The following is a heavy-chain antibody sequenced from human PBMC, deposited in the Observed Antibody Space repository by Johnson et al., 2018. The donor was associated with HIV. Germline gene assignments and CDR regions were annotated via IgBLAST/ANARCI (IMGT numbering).Heavy chain of an antibody. CDR3: AREIVLNGSGWYCIDALDI. D-gene: IGHD6-19*01. J-gene: IGHJ3*02. CDR2: IKQDGSEK. V-gene: IGHV3-7*01. Sequence: VQLVESGGGLVQPGGSLRLSCAASGFTFSSYWMSWVRQAPGKGLEWVANIKQDGSEKYYVDSVKGRFTISRDNAKNSLYLQMNSLRAEDTAVYYCAREIVLNGSGWYCIDALDIWGQGTMVTVAS. CDR1: GFTFSSYW.